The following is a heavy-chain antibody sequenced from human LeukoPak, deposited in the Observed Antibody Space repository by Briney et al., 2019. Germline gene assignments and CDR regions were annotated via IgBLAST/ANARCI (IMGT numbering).Heavy chain of an antibody. J-gene: IGHJ3*02. CDR3: ARCRYTSGWLDAFDI. D-gene: IGHD6-19*01. CDR1: GFTFSSYE. Sequence: PGGSLRLSCGASGFTFSSYEMNWVRQAPGKGLEWVSYISTSGSSKHYADSVKGRLTISRDNAKNSLYLQMNSLRGDDTAVYYCARCRYTSGWLDAFDIWGQGTMVTVSS. CDR2: ISTSGSSK. V-gene: IGHV3-48*03.